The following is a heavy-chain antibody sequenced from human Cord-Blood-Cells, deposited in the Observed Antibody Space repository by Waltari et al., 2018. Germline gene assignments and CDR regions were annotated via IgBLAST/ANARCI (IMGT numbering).Heavy chain of an antibody. V-gene: IGHV3-21*01. CDR1: GFTFSSDS. D-gene: IGHD6-13*01. CDR3: ARDSSSSWYYYYYGMDV. CDR2: ISSSSSYI. J-gene: IGHJ6*02. Sequence: EVQLVESGRGLVKPGGSLRLSCAASGFTFSSDSMNWVRQAPGKGLEWVSSISSSSSYIYYADSVKGRFTISRDNAKNSLYLQMNSLRAEDTAVYYCARDSSSSWYYYYYGMDVWGQGTTVTVSS.